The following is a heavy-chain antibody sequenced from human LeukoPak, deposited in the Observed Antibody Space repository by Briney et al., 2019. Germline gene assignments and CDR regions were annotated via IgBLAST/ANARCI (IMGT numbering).Heavy chain of an antibody. D-gene: IGHD1-7*01. V-gene: IGHV4-61*08. Sequence: PSETLSLTCTVSGGSISSGDYYWSWIRQPPGKGLEWIGYIYYSGSTDYNPSLKSRVTISVDTSKSQFSLKLSSVTAADTAVYYCASAPNYYYFDFWGQGTLVTVSS. CDR2: IYYSGST. CDR3: ASAPNYYYFDF. J-gene: IGHJ4*02. CDR1: GGSISSGDYY.